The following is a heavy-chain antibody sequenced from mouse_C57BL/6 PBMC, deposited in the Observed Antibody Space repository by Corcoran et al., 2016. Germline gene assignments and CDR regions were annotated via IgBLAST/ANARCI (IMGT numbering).Heavy chain of an antibody. CDR2: INTYSGVP. CDR1: GYTFTTYG. V-gene: IGHV9-3*01. CDR3: ASPSFYYGSMYCDFDV. J-gene: IGHJ1*03. Sequence: QIQLVQSGPELKKPGETVKISCKASGYTFTTYGMSWVKQAPGKGLKWMGWINTYSGVPTYADDFKGRFAFSLETSASTAYLQINNLKNEDTATYVCASPSFYYGSMYCDFDVWGTGTMVTVSS. D-gene: IGHD1-1*01.